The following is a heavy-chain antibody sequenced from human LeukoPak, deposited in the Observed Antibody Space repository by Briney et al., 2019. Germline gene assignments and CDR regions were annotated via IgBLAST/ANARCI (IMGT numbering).Heavy chain of an antibody. V-gene: IGHV3-21*01. CDR1: GFTFSSYS. CDR2: ISSSSSYI. CDR3: ARDLANRGVSDY. D-gene: IGHD3-10*01. J-gene: IGHJ4*02. Sequence: GGSLRLSCAASGFTFSSYSMNWVRQAPGEGLEWVSSISSSSSYIYYADSVKGRFTISRDNAKNSLYLQMNSLRGEDTAVYYCARDLANRGVSDYWGQGTLVTVSS.